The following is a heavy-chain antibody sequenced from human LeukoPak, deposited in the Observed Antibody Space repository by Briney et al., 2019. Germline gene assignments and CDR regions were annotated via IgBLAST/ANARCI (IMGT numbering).Heavy chain of an antibody. CDR3: AKCLPTHLVVAIYYFDY. CDR2: ISGSGGST. D-gene: IGHD2-21*01. V-gene: IGHV3-23*01. Sequence: GGSLRLSCAASGFTISSYASSWVRQPPGKGLEWVSAISGSGGSTSYADSVKGRFTISRDNSKNTLYLQMNSLRAEDTAVYYCAKCLPTHLVVAIYYFDYWGQGTLVTVSS. CDR1: GFTISSYA. J-gene: IGHJ4*02.